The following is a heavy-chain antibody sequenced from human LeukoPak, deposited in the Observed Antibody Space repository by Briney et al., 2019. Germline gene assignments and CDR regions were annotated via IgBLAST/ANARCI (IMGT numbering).Heavy chain of an antibody. V-gene: IGHV3-21*01. J-gene: IGHJ5*02. CDR3: ARDRIANWFDP. D-gene: IGHD1-14*01. CDR1: GFTFSSYA. Sequence: GGSLRLSCAASGFTFSSYAMSWVRQAPGKGLEWVSSISSSSSYIYYADSVKGRFTISRDNAKNSLYLQMNSLRAEDTAVYYCARDRIANWFDPWGQGTLVTVPS. CDR2: ISSSSSYI.